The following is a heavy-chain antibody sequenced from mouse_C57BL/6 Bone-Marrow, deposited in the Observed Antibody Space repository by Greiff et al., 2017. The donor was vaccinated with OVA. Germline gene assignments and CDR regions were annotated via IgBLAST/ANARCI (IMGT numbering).Heavy chain of an antibody. Sequence: QQPGQGLEWIGDIYPGSGSTNYNEKFKSKATLTVDTSSSTAYMQLSSLTSEDSAVYYCAREGYYGSRDAMDYWGQGTSVTVSS. CDR2: IYPGSGST. D-gene: IGHD1-1*01. V-gene: IGHV1-55*01. J-gene: IGHJ4*01. CDR3: AREGYYGSRDAMDY.